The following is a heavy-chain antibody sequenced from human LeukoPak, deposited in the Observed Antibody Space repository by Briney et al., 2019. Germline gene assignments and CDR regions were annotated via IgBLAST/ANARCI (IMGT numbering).Heavy chain of an antibody. V-gene: IGHV4-38-2*02. Sequence: SETLSLTCTVSGYSISSGYYWGWIRQPPGKGLEWIGSIYHSGSTYYNPSLKSRVTISVDTSKNQFSLKLSSVTAADTAVYYCAADFWSGSIGYWGQGTLVTVSS. CDR3: AADFWSGSIGY. D-gene: IGHD3-3*01. J-gene: IGHJ4*02. CDR1: GYSISSGYY. CDR2: IYHSGST.